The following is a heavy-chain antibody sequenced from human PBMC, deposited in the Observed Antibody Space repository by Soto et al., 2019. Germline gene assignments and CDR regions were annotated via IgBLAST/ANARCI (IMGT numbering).Heavy chain of an antibody. J-gene: IGHJ4*02. CDR3: ATGRSGSYLSVY. CDR1: GYTLTELS. D-gene: IGHD1-26*01. Sequence: ASVKVSCKVSGYTLTELSMHWVRQAPGKGLEWMGGFDPEDGETIYAQKFQGRVTMTEDTSTDTAYMELSSLRSEDTAVYYCATGRSGSYLSVYWGQRTLVTVSS. CDR2: FDPEDGET. V-gene: IGHV1-24*01.